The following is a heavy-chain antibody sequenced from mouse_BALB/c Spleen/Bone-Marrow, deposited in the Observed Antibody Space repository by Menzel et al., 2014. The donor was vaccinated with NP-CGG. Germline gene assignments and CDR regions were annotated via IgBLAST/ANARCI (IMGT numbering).Heavy chain of an antibody. CDR2: ISSGSSTI. J-gene: IGHJ2*01. CDR1: GFTFSSFG. Sequence: VQGEESGGGLVHTGGSRKLSCAASGFTFSSFGMHWVRQAPEKGLEWVAYISSGSSTIYYSDTVRGRFTISRDNPMDALFLQMTSLRSEDTAMYYCARCFLWG. CDR3: ARCFL. V-gene: IGHV5-17*02.